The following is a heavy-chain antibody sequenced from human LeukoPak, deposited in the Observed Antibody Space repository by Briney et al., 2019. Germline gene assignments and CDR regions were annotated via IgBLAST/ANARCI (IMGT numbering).Heavy chain of an antibody. V-gene: IGHV4-34*01. CDR2: INHSGST. J-gene: IGHJ4*02. Sequence: PSETLSLTCAVYGGSFSGYYWSRIRQPPGKGLEWIGEINHSGSTNYNPSLKSRVTISVDTSKNQFSLKLSSVTAADTAVYYCARHAHTGYGVPNEDWGQGTLVTVSS. CDR1: GGSFSGYY. D-gene: IGHD3-9*01. CDR3: ARHAHTGYGVPNED.